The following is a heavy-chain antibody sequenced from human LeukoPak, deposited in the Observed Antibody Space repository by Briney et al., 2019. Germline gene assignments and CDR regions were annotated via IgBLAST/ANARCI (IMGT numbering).Heavy chain of an antibody. D-gene: IGHD1-26*01. Sequence: SETLSLTCAVYGGSFSGYYWSWIRQPPGKGLEWIGEINHSGSTNYNPSLKSRVTISVDTSKNQFSLQLSSVTAADTAVYYCASGGGSYSIQHWGQGTLVTVSS. J-gene: IGHJ1*01. CDR1: GGSFSGYY. CDR2: INHSGST. CDR3: ASGGGSYSIQH. V-gene: IGHV4-34*01.